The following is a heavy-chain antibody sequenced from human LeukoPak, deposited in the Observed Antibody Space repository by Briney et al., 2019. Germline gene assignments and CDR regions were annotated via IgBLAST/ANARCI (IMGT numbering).Heavy chain of an antibody. D-gene: IGHD3-16*01. CDR1: GGSISDYY. Sequence: PSETLSLTCTVSGGSISDYYWSWIWQPPGKGLEWIGYIYHTGTTNHNPSLKSRVTISLDTSRKQFSLELRSVTAADTAVYYCATYVWARHFGYWGQGTLVTVSS. CDR3: ATYVWARHFGY. J-gene: IGHJ4*02. V-gene: IGHV4-59*01. CDR2: IYHTGTT.